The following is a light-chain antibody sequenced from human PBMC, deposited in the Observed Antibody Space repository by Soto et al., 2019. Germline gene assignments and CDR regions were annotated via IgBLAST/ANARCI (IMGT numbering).Light chain of an antibody. CDR1: SSDVGGYDY. CDR2: DVS. V-gene: IGLV2-11*01. Sequence: QSALTQPRSVSGSPGQSVTISCIGTSSDVGGYDYVSWYQQHPGKVPQLMIYDVSKRPSGVPDRFSGSKSGNTASLTISGLQAEDEAEYYCCSYAGSYAYVFGTGTKVTVL. J-gene: IGLJ1*01. CDR3: CSYAGSYAYV.